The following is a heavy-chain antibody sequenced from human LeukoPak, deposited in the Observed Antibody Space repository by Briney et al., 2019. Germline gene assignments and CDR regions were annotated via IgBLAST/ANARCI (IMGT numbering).Heavy chain of an antibody. J-gene: IGHJ3*02. CDR2: INHSGST. Sequence: SETLSLTCAVYGGSFSGYYWSWIRQPPGKGLEWIGEINHSGSTNYNPSLKSRVTISVDTSKNQFSLKLSPVTAADTAVYYCARRGRTTVYAFDIWGQGTVVTVSS. CDR1: GGSFSGYY. V-gene: IGHV4-34*01. CDR3: ARRGRTTVYAFDI. D-gene: IGHD4-17*01.